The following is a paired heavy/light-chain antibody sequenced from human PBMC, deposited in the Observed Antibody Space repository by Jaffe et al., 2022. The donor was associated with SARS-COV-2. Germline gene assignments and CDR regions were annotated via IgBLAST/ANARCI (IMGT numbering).Light chain of an antibody. V-gene: IGLV2-14*01. CDR3: NSNTRSSTYV. J-gene: IGLJ1*01. CDR1: SSDVGAYNY. CDR2: EVT. Sequence: QSALTQPASVSGSPGQSITISCTGTSSDVGAYNYVSWYQQHPGKAPKLMIYEVTNRPSGVPDRFSGSKSGNTASLTISGLQAEDEADYYCNSNTRSSTYVFGTGTKVTVL.
Heavy chain of an antibody. D-gene: IGHD2-21*02. J-gene: IGHJ4*02. V-gene: IGHV3-48*03. CDR2: LSSSGSPL. Sequence: EVQLVESGGGLVQPGGSLRLSCAASGFTFSTYEMNWVRQAPGKGLEWVSYLSSSGSPLYADSVKGRFTISRDNAKNSLYLQMNSLRAEDTALYYCARERAYCGGDCLDFWGQGTLVTVSS. CDR3: ARERAYCGGDCLDF. CDR1: GFTFSTYE.